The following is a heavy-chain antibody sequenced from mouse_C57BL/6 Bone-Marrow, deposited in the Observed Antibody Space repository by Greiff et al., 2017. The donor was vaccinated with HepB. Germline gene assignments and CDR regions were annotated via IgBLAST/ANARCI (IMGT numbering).Heavy chain of an antibody. CDR2: IDPSDSYT. CDR1: GYTFTSYW. D-gene: IGHD4-1*01. CDR3: ARLGLYFDY. Sequence: VQLQQPGAELVMPGASVKLSCKASGYTFTSYWMHWVKQRPGQGLEWIGEIDPSDSYTNYNQKFKGKSTLTVDKSSSTAYMQLSSLTSEDSAVYYCARLGLYFDYWGQGTTLTVPS. V-gene: IGHV1-69*01. J-gene: IGHJ2*01.